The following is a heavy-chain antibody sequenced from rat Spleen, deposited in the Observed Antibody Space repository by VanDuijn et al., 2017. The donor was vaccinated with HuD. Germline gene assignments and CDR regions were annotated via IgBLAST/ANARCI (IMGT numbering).Heavy chain of an antibody. V-gene: IGHV5-31*01. CDR3: ARPRDGSYYYGVMDA. Sequence: EVQLVESGGGLVQPGRSLKLSCVVSGFTFKNYWMSWIRQAPGKGLEWVASISTGGGNTYYRDSVKGRFTISRDNAKSTLYLQMDSLRSEDTATYYCARPRDGSYYYGVMDAWGQGASVTVSS. CDR2: ISTGGGNT. J-gene: IGHJ4*01. D-gene: IGHD1-12*02. CDR1: GFTFKNYW.